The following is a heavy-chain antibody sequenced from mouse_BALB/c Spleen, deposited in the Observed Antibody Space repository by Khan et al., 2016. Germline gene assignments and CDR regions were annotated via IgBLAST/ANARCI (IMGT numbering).Heavy chain of an antibody. CDR2: ISYSGST. V-gene: IGHV3-2*02. CDR3: ARGRSFDY. J-gene: IGHJ2*01. Sequence: EVQLQESGPGLVKPSQSLSLTCTVTDYSITSDYAWNWIRQFPGNKLEWMGYISYSGSTSYNPSLKRRISITRDTSKNQFFLQLNSVTTEDTATYYCARGRSFDYWGQGTTLTVSS. CDR1: DYSITSDYA.